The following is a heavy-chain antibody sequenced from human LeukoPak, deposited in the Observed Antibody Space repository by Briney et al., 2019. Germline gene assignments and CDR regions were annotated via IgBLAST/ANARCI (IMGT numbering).Heavy chain of an antibody. V-gene: IGHV3-7*05. CDR3: ATEVWFRADS. J-gene: IGHJ4*02. CDR2: IDQYGGQK. Sequence: GGSLRLSCAASGFTFSVYWMTWVRQAPGKGLEWVATIDQYGGQKNYVESVKGRFTISRDNAENSLFLQMNSLRADATAVYYCATEVWFRADSWGQGTLVTVSS. CDR1: GFTFSVYW. D-gene: IGHD3-10*01.